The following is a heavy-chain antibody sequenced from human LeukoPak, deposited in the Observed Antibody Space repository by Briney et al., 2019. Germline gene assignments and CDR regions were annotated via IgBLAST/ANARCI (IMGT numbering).Heavy chain of an antibody. CDR1: GFTFSSYN. J-gene: IGHJ4*02. D-gene: IGHD6-19*01. V-gene: IGHV3-48*01. CDR3: AREIAVADY. CDR2: ISSSSSTI. Sequence: GGSLRLSCAASGFTFSSYNMNWVRQAPGKGLEWVSYISSSSSTIYYADSVKGRFTISRDNAKNSLYLQMNSLRAEDTAVYYCAREIAVADYWGQGTLVTVSS.